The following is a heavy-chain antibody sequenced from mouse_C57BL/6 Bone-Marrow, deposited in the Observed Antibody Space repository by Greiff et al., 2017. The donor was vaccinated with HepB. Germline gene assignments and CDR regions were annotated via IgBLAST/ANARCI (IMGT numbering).Heavy chain of an antibody. CDR2: IYPSDSET. CDR3: GIYYGNSWFSY. D-gene: IGHD2-1*01. Sequence: QVQLQQPGAELVRPGSSVKLSCKASGYTFTSYWMDWVKQRPGQGLEWIGNIYPSDSETHYNQKFKDKATLTVDKSSSTAYMQLSSLTSEDSAVYYCGIYYGNSWFSYWGQGTLVTVSA. CDR1: GYTFTSYW. V-gene: IGHV1-61*01. J-gene: IGHJ3*01.